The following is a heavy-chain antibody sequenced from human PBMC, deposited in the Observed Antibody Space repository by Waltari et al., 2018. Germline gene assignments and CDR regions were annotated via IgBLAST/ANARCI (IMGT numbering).Heavy chain of an antibody. CDR2: IYYSGRGNT. CDR1: GASIFSGGYY. D-gene: IGHD1-1*01. V-gene: IGHV4-31*03. J-gene: IGHJ5*02. CDR3: ARRDATTENWFDP. Sequence: QVQLQESGPGLVKPSQTLSLTCTVSGASIFSGGYYWSWIRQYPGTGLEWIGYIYYSGRGNTDYNPSLNSRLTISADKSNNQFSLKLTSVTAADTAVYYCARRDATTENWFDPWGQGTLVTVSS.